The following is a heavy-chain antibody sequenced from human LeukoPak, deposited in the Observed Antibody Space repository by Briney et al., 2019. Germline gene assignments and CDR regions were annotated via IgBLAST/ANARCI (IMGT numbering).Heavy chain of an antibody. V-gene: IGHV4-59*01. CDR3: ARSLYYYGSDSFDI. J-gene: IGHJ3*02. D-gene: IGHD3-10*01. CDR1: GGSISSYY. Sequence: ASETLSLTCTVSGGSISSYYWSWIRQPPGKGLEWIGYIYYSGSTNYNPSLKSRVTISVDTSKNQFSLKLSSVTAADTAVYYCARSLYYYGSDSFDIWGQGTMVSVSS. CDR2: IYYSGST.